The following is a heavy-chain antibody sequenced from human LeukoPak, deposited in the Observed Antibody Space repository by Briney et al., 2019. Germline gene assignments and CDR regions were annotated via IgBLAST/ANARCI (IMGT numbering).Heavy chain of an antibody. J-gene: IGHJ5*02. CDR1: GGSFSGYY. Sequence: SETLSLTCAVYGGSFSGYYWSWIRQPPGKGLEWIGEINHSGSTNYNPSLKSRVTISVGTSKNQFSLKLSSVTAADTAVYYCARGIGVNNWFDPWGQGTLVTVSS. V-gene: IGHV4-34*01. CDR2: INHSGST. D-gene: IGHD3-10*01. CDR3: ARGIGVNNWFDP.